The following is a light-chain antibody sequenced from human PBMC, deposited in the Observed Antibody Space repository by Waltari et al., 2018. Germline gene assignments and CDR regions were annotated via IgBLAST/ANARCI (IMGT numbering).Light chain of an antibody. Sequence: QSALTQPASVSGSPGQSITISCTGTSSDVGGYNYVSWYQQHPGKAPKLMIYEVSNRTSGVSNRFSGSTSGNTASLTSSGLQAEDEADYYCSSYTSSSTLFGGGTKLTVL. CDR2: EVS. CDR3: SSYTSSSTL. V-gene: IGLV2-14*01. J-gene: IGLJ2*01. CDR1: SSDVGGYNY.